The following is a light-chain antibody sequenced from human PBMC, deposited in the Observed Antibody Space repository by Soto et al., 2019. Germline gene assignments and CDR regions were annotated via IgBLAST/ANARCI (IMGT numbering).Light chain of an antibody. J-gene: IGKJ5*01. CDR3: QQTDTFPIT. Sequence: EVALTQSPSTLSVAPGDRGTLSCRASQSVGSTYLAWYQQKPGQAPRLLIYGASSRATGIPDRFSGSGSGTDFTLTISRLEPQDFGTYYCQQTDTFPITFGQGTRLEIK. CDR2: GAS. CDR1: QSVGSTY. V-gene: IGKV3-20*01.